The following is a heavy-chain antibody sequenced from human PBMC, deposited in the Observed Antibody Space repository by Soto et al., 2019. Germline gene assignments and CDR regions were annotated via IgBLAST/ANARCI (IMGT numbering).Heavy chain of an antibody. V-gene: IGHV4-34*01. J-gene: IGHJ4*02. CDR3: ARGLITGSHYSGGWYYFDS. CDR2: INHSGSA. Sequence: QVQLQQSGAGLLKPSETLSLTCAVYGESFSGYIWPWIRQTPGKGLQWIGQINHSGSASYNPSLKSRVTISVHTSYSQFSLERSSVTAADTAVYYCARGLITGSHYSGGWYYFDSWGQGTQVTVSS. D-gene: IGHD6-19*01. CDR1: GESFSGYI.